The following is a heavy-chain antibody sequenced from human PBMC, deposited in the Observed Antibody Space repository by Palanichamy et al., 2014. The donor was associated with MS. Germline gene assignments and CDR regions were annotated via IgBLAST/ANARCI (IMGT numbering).Heavy chain of an antibody. CDR1: GFTVSSSY. CDR3: ARGYCPDGSCYYY. V-gene: IGHV3-53*01. J-gene: IGHJ4*02. CDR2: IYSAGKT. D-gene: IGHD2-15*01. Sequence: EVQLVESGGGLIRPGGSPRLSCAASGFTVSSSYVSWVRQAPGKGLEWVSVIYSAGKTDYADSAKGRFTISRDNSKNTLYLQMDSLRAEDTAVYYCARGYCPDGSCYYYWGQGTLVTVSS.